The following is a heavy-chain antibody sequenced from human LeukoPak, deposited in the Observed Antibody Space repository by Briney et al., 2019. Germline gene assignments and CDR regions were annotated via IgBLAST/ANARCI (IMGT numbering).Heavy chain of an antibody. V-gene: IGHV1-69*05. Sequence: SVKVSCKASGGTFSSYAISWVRQAPGQGLEWMVRIIPIFGTANYAQKFQGRVTITTDESTSTAYMELSSLRSEDTAVYYCARSYDSSGYYPKPSTAFDPWGQGTLVTVSS. CDR3: ARSYDSSGYYPKPSTAFDP. CDR1: GGTFSSYA. J-gene: IGHJ5*02. D-gene: IGHD3-22*01. CDR2: IIPIFGTA.